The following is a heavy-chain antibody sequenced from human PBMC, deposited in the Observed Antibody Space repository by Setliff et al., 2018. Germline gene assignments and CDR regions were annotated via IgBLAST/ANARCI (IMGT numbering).Heavy chain of an antibody. J-gene: IGHJ2*01. V-gene: IGHV4-34*01. Sequence: PSETLSLTCGVHGGSFSGYQWTWIRQPPGKGLEWIGEINQSGSANYNPSLKGRASLSVDTSEKQLSLTLNSVTVADTAVYYCARAQVVFAISAPAWYFEIWGRGTQVTVSS. CDR1: GGSFSGYQ. CDR3: ARAQVVFAISAPAWYFEI. D-gene: IGHD2-21*01. CDR2: INQSGSA.